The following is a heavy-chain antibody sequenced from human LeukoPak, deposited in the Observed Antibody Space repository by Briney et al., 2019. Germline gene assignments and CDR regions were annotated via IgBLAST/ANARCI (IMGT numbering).Heavy chain of an antibody. CDR3: AKVTVADYLSALFDY. V-gene: IGHV3-23*01. Sequence: GASLRLSCAASGFTFSNYAMSWVRQAPGKGLEWVSAISGSGGSTYYADSVKGRFTISRDNSKNTLYLQMNSLRAEDTAVYYCAKVTVADYLSALFDYWGQGTLVTVSS. CDR2: ISGSGGST. J-gene: IGHJ4*02. D-gene: IGHD6-19*01. CDR1: GFTFSNYA.